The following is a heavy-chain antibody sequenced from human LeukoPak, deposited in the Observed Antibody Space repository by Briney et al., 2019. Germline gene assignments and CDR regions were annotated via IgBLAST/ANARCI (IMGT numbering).Heavy chain of an antibody. Sequence: GGSLRLSCAASGFTFSSYSMNWVRQAPGKGLEWVSYISSSSSTIYYADSVKGRFTISRDNAKNSLSLQMNSLRAEDTAVYYCARETPKGYFDYWGQGTLVTVSS. CDR1: GFTFSSYS. CDR2: ISSSSSTI. J-gene: IGHJ4*02. V-gene: IGHV3-48*01. CDR3: ARETPKGYFDY.